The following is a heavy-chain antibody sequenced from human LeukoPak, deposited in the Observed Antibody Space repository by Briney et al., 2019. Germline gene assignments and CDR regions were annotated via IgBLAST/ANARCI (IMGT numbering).Heavy chain of an antibody. Sequence: ASVKGSCTTSGYRFTGYYMHSVRHVPGQRLDCIRWINTNIGVTNYAQKFQGRVTMTRDTSISTVYMELSRLRSDDTDVYYCEREAYSMKDYWGQGTLVAVSS. D-gene: IGHD3-16*01. CDR2: INTNIGVT. CDR1: GYRFTGYY. CDR3: EREAYSMKDY. J-gene: IGHJ4*02. V-gene: IGHV1-2*02.